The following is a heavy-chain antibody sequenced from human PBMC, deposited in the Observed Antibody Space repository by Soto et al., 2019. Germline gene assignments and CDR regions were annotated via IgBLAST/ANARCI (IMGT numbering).Heavy chain of an antibody. CDR1: GASISGFY. CDR2: IYATGTT. J-gene: IGHJ6*02. Sequence: PSETLSLTCTVSGASISGFYWSWIRKSAGKGLEWIGRIYATGTTDYNPSLKSRVMMSVDTSKKQFSLKLRSVTAADTAVYYCARRPQIVGVVAAIYYYGMDVWGQGTTVTVSS. D-gene: IGHD2-15*01. CDR3: ARRPQIVGVVAAIYYYGMDV. V-gene: IGHV4-4*07.